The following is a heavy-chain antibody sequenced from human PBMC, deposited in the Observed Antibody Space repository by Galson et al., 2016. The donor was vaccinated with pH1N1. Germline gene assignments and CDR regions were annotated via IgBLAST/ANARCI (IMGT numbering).Heavy chain of an antibody. J-gene: IGHJ4*02. Sequence: SLRLSCAASGFTFNEYGMNWVRQAPGKGLEWVSGVIWNGGSPGYADSVKGRFTISRDNAKNSLYLQMNSLTAEHTAVYYCARAIFAAAAVWGQGTLVTVSS. CDR1: GFTFNEYG. CDR3: ARAIFAAAAV. V-gene: IGHV3-20*04. CDR2: VIWNGGSP. D-gene: IGHD6-13*01.